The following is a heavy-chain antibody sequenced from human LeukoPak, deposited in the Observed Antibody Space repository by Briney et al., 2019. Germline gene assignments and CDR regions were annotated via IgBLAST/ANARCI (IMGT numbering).Heavy chain of an antibody. J-gene: IGHJ4*02. V-gene: IGHV4-59*08. CDR1: GGSISSHY. CDR2: IYYSGST. Sequence: SETLSLTCTVSGGSISSHYCSWIRQPPGKGLEWIGYIYYSGSTNYNPSLKSRVTISIDTSKNQFSLKLSSVTAADTAVYYCARHYDHYDSSGCYAFWGQGTLVTVSS. D-gene: IGHD3-22*01. CDR3: ARHYDHYDSSGCYAF.